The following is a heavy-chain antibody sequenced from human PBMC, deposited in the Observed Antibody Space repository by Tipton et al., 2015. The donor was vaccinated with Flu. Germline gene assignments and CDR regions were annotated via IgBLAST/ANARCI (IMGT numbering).Heavy chain of an antibody. J-gene: IGHJ4*02. CDR1: DYSISSGYY. CDR2: VSHSGRT. CDR3: ARSTYYYGSGSSGY. D-gene: IGHD3-10*01. V-gene: IGHV4-38-2*01. Sequence: GLVKPSETLSLICAVSDYSISSGYYWGWVRQPPGKGLEWIGCVSHSGRTYYNPSLKSRVTISVDTAKNQFSQRLSSVTAADTAVYYCARSTYYYGSGSSGYWGQGTLVTVSS.